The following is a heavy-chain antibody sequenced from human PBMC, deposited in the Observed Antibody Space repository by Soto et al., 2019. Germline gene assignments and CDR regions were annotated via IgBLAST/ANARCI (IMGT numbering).Heavy chain of an antibody. J-gene: IGHJ4*02. CDR3: AQYQVATIPPPFAY. CDR1: GFTFSSFA. Sequence: PGGSLRLSCAASGFTFSSFAMSWVRQVPGKGRGGVSAISGGGGSTCYADSVKGRFTISRDNSKNTLYLQMNSLRAEDTAVYYCAQYQVATIPPPFAYWGQGTLVTVPS. CDR2: ISGGGGST. D-gene: IGHD5-12*01. V-gene: IGHV3-23*01.